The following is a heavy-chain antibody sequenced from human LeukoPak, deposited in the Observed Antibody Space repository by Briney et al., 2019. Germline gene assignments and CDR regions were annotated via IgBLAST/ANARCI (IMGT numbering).Heavy chain of an antibody. D-gene: IGHD6-13*01. CDR1: GYTFTGYY. CDR2: IIPILGIA. J-gene: IGHJ4*02. Sequence: SVKVSCKASGYTFTGYYMHWVRQAPGQGLEWMGRIIPILGIANYAQKFQGRVTITADKSTSTAYMELSSLRSEDTAVYYCASYRDSSSRKIDYWGQGTLVTVSS. V-gene: IGHV1-69*02. CDR3: ASYRDSSSRKIDY.